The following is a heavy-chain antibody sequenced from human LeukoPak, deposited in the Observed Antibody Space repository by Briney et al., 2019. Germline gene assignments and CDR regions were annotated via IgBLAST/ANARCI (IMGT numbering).Heavy chain of an antibody. D-gene: IGHD1-26*01. CDR2: ISSSGSTK. CDR3: ARDLYSGSYYDFDY. CDR1: GFTFSSYE. Sequence: GGSLRLSCAASGFTFSSYEMNWVRLAPGKGLEWVSYISSSGSTKYYADSVKGRFSISRDNAKSSLYLQMNSLRVEDTAVYYCARDLYSGSYYDFDYWGQGTLVTVSS. V-gene: IGHV3-48*03. J-gene: IGHJ4*02.